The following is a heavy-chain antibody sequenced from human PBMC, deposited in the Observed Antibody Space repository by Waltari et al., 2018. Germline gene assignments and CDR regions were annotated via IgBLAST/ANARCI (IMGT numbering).Heavy chain of an antibody. V-gene: IGHV3-74*01. Sequence: QMVESGGGLVQPGGSLRLSWEASGFVFTNHGMHWVRQSPGKGLEWVSRINNDGSGVHYADSVKGRFTISRDNAKNTLYLQMNNLRAADTAMYFCARGDWYFDVWGRPILVTVSS. J-gene: IGHJ2*01. CDR2: INNDGSGV. CDR1: GFVFTNHG. CDR3: ARGDWYFDV. D-gene: IGHD3-16*01.